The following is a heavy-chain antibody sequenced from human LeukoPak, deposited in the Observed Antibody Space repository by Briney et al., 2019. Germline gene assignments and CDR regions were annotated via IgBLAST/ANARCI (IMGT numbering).Heavy chain of an antibody. CDR3: ARGGLVVPAADVRWFDP. V-gene: IGHV1-8*03. J-gene: IGHJ5*02. Sequence: GASVKVSCKASGYTFANYDINWVRQATGQGLEWMGWMNPNSGNTGYAQKFQGRVTITRNTSISTAYMELSSLRSEDTAVYYCARGGLVVPAADVRWFDPWGQGTLVTVSS. CDR1: GYTFANYD. D-gene: IGHD2-2*01. CDR2: MNPNSGNT.